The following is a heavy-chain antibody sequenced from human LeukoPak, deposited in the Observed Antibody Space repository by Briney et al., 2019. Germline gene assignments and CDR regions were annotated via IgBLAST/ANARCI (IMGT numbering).Heavy chain of an antibody. J-gene: IGHJ4*02. CDR1: GDSVTANSAA. CDR3: ASGYQLHD. D-gene: IGHD3-22*01. CDR2: TYYRSKWYR. V-gene: IGHV6-1*01. Sequence: SQTLSLTCAISGDSVTANSAAWNWIRHSPSRGLEWLGRTYYRSKWYRDYAVSVQSRIIISADPSKNQFSLQLTSVTPEDTAVYYCASGYQLHDWGQGTLVTVSS.